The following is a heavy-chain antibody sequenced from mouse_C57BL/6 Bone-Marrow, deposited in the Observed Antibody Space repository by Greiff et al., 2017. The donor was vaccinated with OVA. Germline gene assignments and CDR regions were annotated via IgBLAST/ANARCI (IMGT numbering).Heavy chain of an antibody. D-gene: IGHD2-12*01. Sequence: VQLQQSGAELVRPGASVKLSCTASGFNIKDYYMHWVKQRPEQGLEWIGRLDPEDGDTAYAPKFQGKATMTAYTSSNTAYLQLLSLTSDDTSVSSCTTELPLPYWGQGTLVTVSA. CDR1: GFNIKDYY. CDR2: LDPEDGDT. J-gene: IGHJ3*01. V-gene: IGHV14-1*01. CDR3: TTELPLPY.